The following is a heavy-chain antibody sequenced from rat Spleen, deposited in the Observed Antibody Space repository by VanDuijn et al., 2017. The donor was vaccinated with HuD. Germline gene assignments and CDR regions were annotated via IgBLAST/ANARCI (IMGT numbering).Heavy chain of an antibody. V-gene: IGHV5-17*01. Sequence: EVQLVESGGGLVQPGRSLKLSCAASGFTFSDYAMAWVRQAPKKGLEWVATRMSSGTSIYYRNAAKARFTNSRQNAQTTLDPLMISLRAEVPATCYFTRHTGFDYWVQVEMITVSP. CDR3: TRHTGFDY. CDR2: RMSSGTSI. CDR1: GFTFSDYA. J-gene: IGHJ2*01.